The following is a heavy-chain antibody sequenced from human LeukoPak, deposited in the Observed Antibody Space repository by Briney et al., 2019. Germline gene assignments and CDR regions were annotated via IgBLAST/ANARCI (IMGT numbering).Heavy chain of an antibody. V-gene: IGHV4-31*03. CDR1: GGSISSGGYY. CDR3: AASDTAMALFDY. CDR2: IYYSGST. D-gene: IGHD5-18*01. Sequence: PSQTLSLTCTVSGGSISSGGYYWSWIRQHPGKGLEWIGYIYYSGSTYYNPSLKSRVTISVDTSKNQFSLKLSSVTAADTAVYYCAASDTAMALFDYWGQGTLVTVSS. J-gene: IGHJ4*02.